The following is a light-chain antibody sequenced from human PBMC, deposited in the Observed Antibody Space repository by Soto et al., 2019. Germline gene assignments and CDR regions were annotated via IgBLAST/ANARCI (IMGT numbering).Light chain of an antibody. V-gene: IGLV4-60*03. CDR1: SGHIGYI. J-gene: IGLJ2*01. Sequence: QSVLTQSSSASASTGSSVKLTCTLDSGHIGYIIAWHQQQPGKAPRFLMKLEGSGSYNKGSGVPDRFSGSSSGADRYLTISNLQSEDEADYYCETWDTTWVLFGGGTKLTVL. CDR3: ETWDTTWVL. CDR2: LEGSGSY.